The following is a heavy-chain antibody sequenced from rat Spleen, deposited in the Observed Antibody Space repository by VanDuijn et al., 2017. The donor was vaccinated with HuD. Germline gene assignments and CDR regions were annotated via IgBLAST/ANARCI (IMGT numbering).Heavy chain of an antibody. J-gene: IGHJ3*01. CDR1: GFTFSDYY. Sequence: EVQLVESGGGLVQPGRSLKLSCAASGFTFSDYYMAWVRQAPTKGLEWVATISYYGTTAHYRDSVKGRFTISRDIAKSTLYLQMDSLRSEDTATYYCAILTAGFAYWGQGTLVTVSS. CDR3: AILTAGFAY. V-gene: IGHV5-7*01. CDR2: ISYYGTTA.